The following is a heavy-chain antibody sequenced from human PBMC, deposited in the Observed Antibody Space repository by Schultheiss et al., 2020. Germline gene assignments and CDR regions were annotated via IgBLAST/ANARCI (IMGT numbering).Heavy chain of an antibody. Sequence: ESLKISCAVYGGSFSGYYWSWIRQPPGKGLEWIGEINHSGSTNYNPSLKSRVTISVDTSKNQFSLKLSSVTAADTAVYYCARVGATTDDAFDIWGQGTMVTVSS. J-gene: IGHJ3*02. D-gene: IGHD1-26*01. CDR2: INHSGST. CDR1: GGSFSGYY. CDR3: ARVGATTDDAFDI. V-gene: IGHV4-34*01.